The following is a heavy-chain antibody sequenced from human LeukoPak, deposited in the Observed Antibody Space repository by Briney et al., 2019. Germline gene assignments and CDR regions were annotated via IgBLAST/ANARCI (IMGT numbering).Heavy chain of an antibody. V-gene: IGHV3-9*01. Sequence: GGSLRLSCAASGFTFDDYAMHWVRQAPGKGLEWVSGINWNSGSIRYADSVKGRFTISRDNAKNSLYLEMNSLRAEDTALYYCAKAWGEIHYYDSSGYYSLTHWGQGTLVTVSS. CDR1: GFTFDDYA. J-gene: IGHJ4*02. CDR3: AKAWGEIHYYDSSGYYSLTH. D-gene: IGHD3-22*01. CDR2: INWNSGSI.